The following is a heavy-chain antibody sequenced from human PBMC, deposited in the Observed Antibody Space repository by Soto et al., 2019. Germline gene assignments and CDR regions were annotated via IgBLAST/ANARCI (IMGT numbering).Heavy chain of an antibody. CDR2: IYSGGST. J-gene: IGHJ3*02. V-gene: IGHV3-53*01. CDR3: AKGGDYYDSSGYYSVGTFDI. D-gene: IGHD3-22*01. CDR1: GVSVSSND. Sequence: GGSLGLSCAASGVSVSSNDMSWVRQAPGKGLEWVSVIYSGGSTYYADSVKGRFTISRDSSKNTLYLQMNSLGAEDTAMYYCAKGGDYYDSSGYYSVGTFDIWGQGTMVTVSS.